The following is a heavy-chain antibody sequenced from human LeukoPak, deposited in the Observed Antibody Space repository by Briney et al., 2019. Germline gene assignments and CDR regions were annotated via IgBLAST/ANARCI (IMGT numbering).Heavy chain of an antibody. Sequence: GGSLRLSCAASGFTFSDNAMSRVRQAPGKGLEWVSAISGRGDTTYYADSVKGRFAISRDNSKNTLYLQMNSLRADDTAIYYCAKVMGITIFGAFHHWGQGTLVTVSS. J-gene: IGHJ1*01. CDR1: GFTFSDNA. D-gene: IGHD3-3*01. CDR2: ISGRGDTT. CDR3: AKVMGITIFGAFHH. V-gene: IGHV3-23*01.